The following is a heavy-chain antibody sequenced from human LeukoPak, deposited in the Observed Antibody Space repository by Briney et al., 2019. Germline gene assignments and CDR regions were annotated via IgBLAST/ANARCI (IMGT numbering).Heavy chain of an antibody. CDR2: ISDSGSLT. V-gene: IGHV3-23*01. J-gene: IGHJ4*02. Sequence: GGSLRLSCAASGFAFSSQAMGWVRQAPGKGLEWVSVISDSGSLTYYADSVKGRFTISRDNSKNTLFLQMNSLRAEDTAVYYCAKDARRTSGWYFFDYWGQGSLVTVSS. D-gene: IGHD6-19*01. CDR1: GFAFSSQA. CDR3: AKDARRTSGWYFFDY.